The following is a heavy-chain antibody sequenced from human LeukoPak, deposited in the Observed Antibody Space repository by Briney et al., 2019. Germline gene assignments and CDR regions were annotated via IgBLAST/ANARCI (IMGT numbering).Heavy chain of an antibody. J-gene: IGHJ1*01. CDR3: ARDRLRGYYGSGSYPATEYFQH. CDR1: GFTFSSYE. Sequence: GGSLRLSCAASGFTFSSYEMNWVRQAPGKGLEWVSYISSSGSTIYYADSVKGRFTISRDNAKNSLYLQMNSLRAEDTAVYYCARDRLRGYYGSGSYPATEYFQHWGQGTLVTVSS. V-gene: IGHV3-48*03. CDR2: ISSSGSTI. D-gene: IGHD3-10*01.